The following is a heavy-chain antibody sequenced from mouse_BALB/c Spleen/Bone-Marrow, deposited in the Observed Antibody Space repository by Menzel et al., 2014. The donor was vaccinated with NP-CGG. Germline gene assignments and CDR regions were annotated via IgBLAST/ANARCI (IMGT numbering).Heavy chain of an antibody. Sequence: EVMLVESGAELVKPGASVKLPCTASGFNIKDTYMHWVKQRPEQGLEWIGRIDPANGNTKYDPKFQGKATITADTSSNTAYLQLSSLTSEDTAVYYCASYVYGYYFDYWGQGTTLTVSS. CDR1: GFNIKDTY. CDR3: ASYVYGYYFDY. D-gene: IGHD2-2*01. CDR2: IDPANGNT. V-gene: IGHV14-3*02. J-gene: IGHJ2*01.